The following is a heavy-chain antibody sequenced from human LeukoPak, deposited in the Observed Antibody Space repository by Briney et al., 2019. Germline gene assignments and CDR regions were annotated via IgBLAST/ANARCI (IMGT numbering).Heavy chain of an antibody. J-gene: IGHJ3*02. CDR2: INPNTRAT. D-gene: IGHD2-15*01. CDR1: GYTFTGYY. V-gene: IGHV1-2*06. Sequence: ASVKVSCKASGYTFTGYYMHWVRQAPGQGLEGMGRINPNTRATNHAQKSQARVTMTRDTSISTAYMELSRLRSDDTAVYYCAFIPGRTDAFDIWGQGTMVTVSS. CDR3: AFIPGRTDAFDI.